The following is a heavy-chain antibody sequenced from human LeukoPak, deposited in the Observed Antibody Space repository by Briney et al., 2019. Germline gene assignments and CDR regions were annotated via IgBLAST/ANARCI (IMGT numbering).Heavy chain of an antibody. CDR3: ARVTSYYYNTSGDYYFDH. CDR1: GFTFSTYR. D-gene: IGHD3-22*01. Sequence: PGGSLRLSCVASGFTFSTYRMSWVRQAPGKGLVWVANIIEDGIAKNYVDSVKGRFTISRDNAKNSLYLQMNSLRAEDTAVYYCARVTSYYYNTSGDYYFDHWGQGTLVTASS. V-gene: IGHV3-7*04. J-gene: IGHJ4*02. CDR2: IIEDGIAK.